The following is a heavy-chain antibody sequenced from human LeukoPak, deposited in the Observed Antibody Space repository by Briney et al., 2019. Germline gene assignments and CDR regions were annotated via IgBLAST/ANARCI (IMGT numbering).Heavy chain of an antibody. D-gene: IGHD3-10*02. CDR2: IYRGVGT. V-gene: IGHV3-66*01. J-gene: IGHJ6*02. CDR3: ARDLHYYVAMDV. CDR1: GXTGSSHY. Sequence: GGSLRLSCVASGXTGSSHYMSWVRQAPGKGLEWVSVIYRGVGTYYADSVKGRFTISRDNSRNTVYLQMNSLRAEDTALYYCARDLHYYVAMDVWGQGTTVTVSS.